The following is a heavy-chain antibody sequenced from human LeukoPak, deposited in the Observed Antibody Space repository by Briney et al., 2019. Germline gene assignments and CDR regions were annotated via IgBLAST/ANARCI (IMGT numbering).Heavy chain of an antibody. Sequence: SETLSLTCTVSGGSISSYYWGWIRQPPGKGLEWIGSIYYSGSTYYNPSLKSRVTISVDTSKNQSSLKLSSVTAADTAVYYCARLGGPTVTDYWGQGTLVTVSS. J-gene: IGHJ4*02. V-gene: IGHV4-39*07. CDR1: GGSISSYY. CDR3: ARLGGPTVTDY. D-gene: IGHD5-12*01. CDR2: IYYSGST.